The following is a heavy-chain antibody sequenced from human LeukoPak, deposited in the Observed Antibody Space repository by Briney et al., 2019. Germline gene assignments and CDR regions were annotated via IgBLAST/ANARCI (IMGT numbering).Heavy chain of an antibody. CDR3: ARVPTGDRYFDY. CDR1: GGSFSGYY. D-gene: IGHD7-27*01. J-gene: IGHJ4*02. CDR2: IYTGGNTYTSGST. V-gene: IGHV4-4*09. Sequence: SETLSLTCAVYGGSFSGYYWGWIRQPPGKGLEWIGFIYTGGNTYTSGSTNYNPSLESRVTISTDTSKNQFSLKLTSVTAADTAVYYCARVPTGDRYFDYWGQGTLVTVSS.